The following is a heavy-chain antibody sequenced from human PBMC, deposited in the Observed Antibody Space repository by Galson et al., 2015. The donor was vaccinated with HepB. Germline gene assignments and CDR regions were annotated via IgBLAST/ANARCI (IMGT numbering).Heavy chain of an antibody. CDR1: GFTFSSYW. CDR3: ATVRYYDILTGYYPFDY. Sequence: SLRLSCSASGFTFSSYWMSWVRQAPGKGLEWVANIKQDGSEKYYVDSVKGRVTISRDNAKNSQYLQMNSLRAEDTAVYYCATVRYYDILTGYYPFDYWGQGTLVTVSS. D-gene: IGHD3-9*01. J-gene: IGHJ4*02. CDR2: IKQDGSEK. V-gene: IGHV3-7*03.